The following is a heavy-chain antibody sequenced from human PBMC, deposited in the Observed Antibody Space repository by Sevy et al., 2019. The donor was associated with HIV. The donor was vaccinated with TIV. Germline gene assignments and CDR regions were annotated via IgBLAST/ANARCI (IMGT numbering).Heavy chain of an antibody. CDR1: GFTFSHYN. J-gene: IGHJ6*02. D-gene: IGHD6-25*01. Sequence: GGSLRLSCGASGFTFSHYNMNWVRQAPGKGLEWVSSISSSSDYIYYGDSMKGRFTISRDNSKNSLHLQMNSLTVEDTAVYYCARGAGYTDRGMDVWGQGTTVTVSS. CDR2: ISSSSDYI. V-gene: IGHV3-21*01. CDR3: ARGAGYTDRGMDV.